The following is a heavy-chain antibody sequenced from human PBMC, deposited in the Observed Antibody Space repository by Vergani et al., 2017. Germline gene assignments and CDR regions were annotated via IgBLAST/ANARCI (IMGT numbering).Heavy chain of an antibody. D-gene: IGHD2-21*02. CDR2: IIPIFGTA. Sequence: QVQLVQSGAEVKKPGSSVKVSCKASGGTFSSYAISWVRQAPGQGLEWMGGIIPIFGTANYAQKFQGRVTITADESTSTAYMELSSLRSEDTAMYYCASPSTAYCGGDCYYRYWGQGTLVTVSS. J-gene: IGHJ4*02. CDR3: ASPSTAYCGGDCYYRY. V-gene: IGHV1-69*01. CDR1: GGTFSSYA.